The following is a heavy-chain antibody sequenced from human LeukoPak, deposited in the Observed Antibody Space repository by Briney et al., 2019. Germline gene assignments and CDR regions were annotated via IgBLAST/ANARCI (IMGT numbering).Heavy chain of an antibody. CDR1: GFTFSNYG. V-gene: IGHV3-30*18. D-gene: IGHD6-13*01. CDR2: ISYDGSDK. Sequence: PGRSLRLSCAASGFTFSNYGIHWVRQAPGKGLEWAAVISYDGSDKYYADSVKGRFTISRDNSKNTLYLQMNSLRAEDTAVYYCAKDRIHSSSWTGDFDYWGQGTLVTVSS. J-gene: IGHJ4*02. CDR3: AKDRIHSSSWTGDFDY.